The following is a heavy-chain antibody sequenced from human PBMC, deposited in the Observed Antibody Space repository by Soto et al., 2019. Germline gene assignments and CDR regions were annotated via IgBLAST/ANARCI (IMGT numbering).Heavy chain of an antibody. CDR3: AISRLTMVRGVNPYYYDYGRDV. CDR2: INPSGRST. V-gene: IGHV1-46*01. D-gene: IGHD3-10*01. J-gene: IGHJ6*02. CDR1: VYTFTSYY. Sequence: ASVKVSCKASVYTFTSYYMHWVRQSPAQVLEWMGIINPSGRSTSYAQKFQGRVTMTRDTSTSTVYMELSSLRSEDTAVYYGAISRLTMVRGVNPYYYDYGRDVWG.